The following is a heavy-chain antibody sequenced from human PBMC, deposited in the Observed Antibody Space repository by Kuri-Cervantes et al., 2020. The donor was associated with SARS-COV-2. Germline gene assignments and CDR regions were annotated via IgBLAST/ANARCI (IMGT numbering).Heavy chain of an antibody. Sequence: ASVKVSCKASGYTFTDYYMHWVRQAPGKGLAWMGWINPKSGGTNYAQKFQGWVAMTGDTSISTVYMELSRLSSDDPAVYYCARSTPFRPLLVISQGGAFDVWGQGTMVTVSS. D-gene: IGHD3-22*01. CDR2: INPKSGGT. CDR1: GYTFTDYY. V-gene: IGHV1-2*04. J-gene: IGHJ3*01. CDR3: ARSTPFRPLLVISQGGAFDV.